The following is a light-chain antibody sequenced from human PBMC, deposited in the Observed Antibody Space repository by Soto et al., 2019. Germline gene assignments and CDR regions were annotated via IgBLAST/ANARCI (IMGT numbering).Light chain of an antibody. CDR3: SSYTSGSTYV. V-gene: IGLV2-14*03. J-gene: IGLJ1*01. CDR2: DVS. Sequence: QSARSQSGSVSGYIGQSVTTSSNRNSSDVGGYNYVSWYQQHPGKAPELMIYDVSSRPSGVSSRFSGSKSRNTASLTISGLLAEDEADYYCSSYTSGSTYVFGTGTKVTVL. CDR1: SSDVGGYNY.